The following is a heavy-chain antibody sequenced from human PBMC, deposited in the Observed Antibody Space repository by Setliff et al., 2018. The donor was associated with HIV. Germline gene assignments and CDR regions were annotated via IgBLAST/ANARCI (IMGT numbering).Heavy chain of an antibody. V-gene: IGHV5-51*01. J-gene: IGHJ4*02. CDR1: GYSFTSYW. CDR2: IYPGDSDT. D-gene: IGHD2-21*02. Sequence: GESLKISCKGSGYSFTSYWIGWVRQMPGRGLEWMGIIYPGDSDTRYSPSFQGQVTISADKSISTAYLQWSSLKASDTAMYFCAKLTYCAGDCPPDYWGQGTLVTVSS. CDR3: AKLTYCAGDCPPDY.